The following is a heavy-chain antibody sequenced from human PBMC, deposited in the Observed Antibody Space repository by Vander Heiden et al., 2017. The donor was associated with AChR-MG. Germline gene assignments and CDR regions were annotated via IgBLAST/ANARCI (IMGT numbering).Heavy chain of an antibody. CDR3: SRSYHFWGGTPGDY. CDR1: GYTVPGYY. CDR2: FKPHDGGT. V-gene: IGHV1-2*02. Sequence: VQLVQAGAEVKRPGAAVKVSCKASGYTVPGYYMHWVGRAAGEGREWLGSFKPHDGGTNYEPNFQSSVIMTTNTNISTTYMVLSRLRSADTAVYYCSRSYHFWGGTPGDYWGQGTLVTVSS. J-gene: IGHJ4*02. D-gene: IGHD3-3*01.